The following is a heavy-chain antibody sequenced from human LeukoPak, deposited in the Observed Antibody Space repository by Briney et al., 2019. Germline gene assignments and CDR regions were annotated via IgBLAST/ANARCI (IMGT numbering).Heavy chain of an antibody. CDR3: ARGVRRDIVVVPRRNINWFDP. J-gene: IGHJ5*02. D-gene: IGHD2-2*01. CDR2: IYTSGST. V-gene: IGHV4-61*02. CDR1: GGSISSGSYY. Sequence: SETLSLTCTVSGGSISSGSYYWSWIRQPAGKGLEWIGRIYTSGSTNYNPSLKSRVTISVDTSKNQFSLKLSSVTAADTAVYYCARGVRRDIVVVPRRNINWFDPWGQGTLVTVSS.